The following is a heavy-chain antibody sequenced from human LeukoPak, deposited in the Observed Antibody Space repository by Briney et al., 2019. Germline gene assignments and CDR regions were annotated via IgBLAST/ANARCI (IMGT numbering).Heavy chain of an antibody. Sequence: GGSLRLSCTGSGFIFGDYAMNWVRQAPGKGLEWVSFIYSGGSTHYSDSVKGRFTISRDNSKNTLYLQMNSLRAEDTAVYYCAKGEQQLVLFYYMDVWGKGTTVTVSS. V-gene: IGHV3-23*05. D-gene: IGHD6-13*01. J-gene: IGHJ6*03. CDR1: GFIFGDYA. CDR3: AKGEQQLVLFYYMDV. CDR2: IYSGGST.